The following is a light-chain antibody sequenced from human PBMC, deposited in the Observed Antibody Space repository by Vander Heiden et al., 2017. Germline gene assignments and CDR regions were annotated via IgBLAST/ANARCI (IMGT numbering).Light chain of an antibody. Sequence: DIQMTQSPSTLSASVGDRVTITCRASQSISSWLAWYQQKPGKAPKLLIYDASSLASWVPSRFSGSGSGTEFTLTISSLQPDDFATYYCQQYNSYSWTFGQGTKVEIK. J-gene: IGKJ1*01. CDR3: QQYNSYSWT. V-gene: IGKV1-5*01. CDR1: QSISSW. CDR2: DAS.